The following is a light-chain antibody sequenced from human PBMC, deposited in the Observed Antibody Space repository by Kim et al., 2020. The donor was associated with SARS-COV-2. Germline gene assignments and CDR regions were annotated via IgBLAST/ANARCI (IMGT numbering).Light chain of an antibody. CDR2: GAS. V-gene: IGKV3-20*01. CDR1: QSVSRDY. CDR3: QYYDRSVLT. Sequence: SPGERATLSCRASQSVSRDYLVWYQQKPGQAPRVLIYGASSRSTGVPDRFSGSGSGTDFTLTVSRLEPEDFAVYYCQYYDRSVLTFGGGTKVDIK. J-gene: IGKJ4*01.